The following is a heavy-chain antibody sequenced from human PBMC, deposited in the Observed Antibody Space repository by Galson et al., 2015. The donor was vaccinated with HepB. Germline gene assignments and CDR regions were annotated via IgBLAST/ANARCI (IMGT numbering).Heavy chain of an antibody. Sequence: LRLSCAASGFTFSSYGMNWVRQAPGKGLEWVSYISSSSSTIYYADSVKGRFTISRDNAKNSLYLQMNSLRDEDTAVYYCARDSRYCSSTSCYRWFDPWGQGTLVTVSS. CDR3: ARDSRYCSSTSCYRWFDP. V-gene: IGHV3-48*02. D-gene: IGHD2-2*01. J-gene: IGHJ5*02. CDR2: ISSSSSTI. CDR1: GFTFSSYG.